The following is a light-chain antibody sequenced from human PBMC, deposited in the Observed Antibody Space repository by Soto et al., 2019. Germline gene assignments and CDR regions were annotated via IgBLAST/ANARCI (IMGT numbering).Light chain of an antibody. CDR2: AAS. Sequence: DIQMTQSPSSLSASVGDRVTMTCRASQRISNYLNWYQQKPGKAPKLLIYAASSLQSGVSSRFSGRESGTDFTLTITSLQPEDFATYYCQQSYTTPHTFGQGTKLEIK. CDR3: QQSYTTPHT. V-gene: IGKV1-39*01. J-gene: IGKJ2*01. CDR1: QRISNY.